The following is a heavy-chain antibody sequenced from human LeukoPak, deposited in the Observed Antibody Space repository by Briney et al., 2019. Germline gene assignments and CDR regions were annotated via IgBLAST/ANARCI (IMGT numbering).Heavy chain of an antibody. CDR2: ISRSGSTP. V-gene: IGHV3-23*01. J-gene: IGHJ4*02. D-gene: IGHD5-18*01. CDR3: ATWRGYSYGRIDY. CDR1: GFTFSAYD. Sequence: GGSLRLSCAGSGFTFSAYDLSWVRQAQGQGLEWVAAISRSGSTPYYTASVKGRFTVSRDNSKNTLFLQMNSLRAEDTAVYYCATWRGYSYGRIDYWGQGTLVTVSS.